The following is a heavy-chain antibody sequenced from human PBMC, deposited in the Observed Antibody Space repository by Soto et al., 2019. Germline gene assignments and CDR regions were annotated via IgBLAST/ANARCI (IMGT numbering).Heavy chain of an antibody. Sequence: GGSLRLACAASGFTFSSYWMHWVRQAPGKGLVWVSRINSDGSSTSYADSVKGRFTISRDNAKNTLYLQMNSLRAEDTAVYYCARDLGGLQWLVLGPTSGMDVWGQGTTVTVSS. J-gene: IGHJ6*02. CDR3: ARDLGGLQWLVLGPTSGMDV. D-gene: IGHD6-19*01. V-gene: IGHV3-74*01. CDR1: GFTFSSYW. CDR2: INSDGSST.